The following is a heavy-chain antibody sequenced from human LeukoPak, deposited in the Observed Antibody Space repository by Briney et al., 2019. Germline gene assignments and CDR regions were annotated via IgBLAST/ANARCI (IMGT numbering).Heavy chain of an antibody. CDR2: ISSSSSYI. Sequence: GGSLRLSCAASGFTFTGYAMNWVRQAPGKGLEWVSSISSSSSYIYYADSVKGRFTISRDNAKNSLYLQMNSLRAEDTAVYYCARVTTSGSYSNYWGQGTLVTVSS. CDR1: GFTFTGYA. V-gene: IGHV3-21*01. CDR3: ARVTTSGSYSNY. J-gene: IGHJ4*02. D-gene: IGHD1-26*01.